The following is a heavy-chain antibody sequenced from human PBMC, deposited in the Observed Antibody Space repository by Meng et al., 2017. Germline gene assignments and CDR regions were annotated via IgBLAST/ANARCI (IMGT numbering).Heavy chain of an antibody. CDR1: GYTFTGYY. D-gene: IGHD5-12*01. CDR3: ARSIVATMVFDY. CDR2: INPNSGGT. Sequence: LVKAGAEVRKPGASVKVSCKASGYTFTGYYMHWVRQAPGQGLEWMGRINPNSGGTNYAQKFQGRVTMTRDTSISTAYMELSRLRSDDTAVYYCARSIVATMVFDYWGQGTLVTVSS. V-gene: IGHV1-2*06. J-gene: IGHJ4*02.